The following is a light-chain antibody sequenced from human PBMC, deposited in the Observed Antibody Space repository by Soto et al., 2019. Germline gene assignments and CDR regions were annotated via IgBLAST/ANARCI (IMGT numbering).Light chain of an antibody. CDR2: DVT. J-gene: IGLJ1*01. CDR3: SSYAGSYSFV. CDR1: SSDVGGYRY. V-gene: IGLV2-11*01. Sequence: QSALTQPRSVSGSPGQSVTISCTGTSSDVGGYRYVSWYQQHPGKAPKLMMYDVTTRPSGIPDRFSGSKSGNTASLTISGLQAEDEADYYCSSYAGSYSFVFRTGTKLTVL.